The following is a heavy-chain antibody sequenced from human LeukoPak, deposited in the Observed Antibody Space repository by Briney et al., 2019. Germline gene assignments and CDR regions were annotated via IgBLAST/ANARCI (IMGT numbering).Heavy chain of an antibody. CDR2: ISDDGSNK. CDR1: GFTLSGYG. V-gene: IGHV3-30*18. Sequence: GGSLRLSCAASGFTLSGYGMHWVRQAPGKGLEWVAVISDDGSNKYYADSVKGRFTISRDNSKNTLHLQMNSLRAEDTAVYYCAKVGPFDRSYMYYFDYWGQGTLVTVSS. CDR3: AKVGPFDRSYMYYFDY. J-gene: IGHJ4*02. D-gene: IGHD2-21*01.